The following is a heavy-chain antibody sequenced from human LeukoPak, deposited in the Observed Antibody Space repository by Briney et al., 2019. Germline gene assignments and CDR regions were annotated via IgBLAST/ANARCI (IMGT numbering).Heavy chain of an antibody. CDR3: ARYGRYRAFDI. V-gene: IGHV3-74*01. CDR1: GFTSSAYW. J-gene: IGHJ3*02. CDR2: INGDGSTT. D-gene: IGHD1-26*01. Sequence: GESLRLSCAASGFTSSAYWMHWVRQAPGKGLVWVSRINGDGSTTNYADSVKGRFTISRDNAKNTLYLQMNSLRAEDTAVYFCARYGRYRAFDIWGQGTMVTVSS.